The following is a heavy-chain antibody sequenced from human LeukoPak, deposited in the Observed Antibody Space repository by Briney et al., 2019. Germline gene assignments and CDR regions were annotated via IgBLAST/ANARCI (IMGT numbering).Heavy chain of an antibody. V-gene: IGHV4-39*01. D-gene: IGHD1-26*01. CDR3: ARHEYSGSYYGLSWFDP. CDR1: GGSISSSGYY. J-gene: IGHJ5*02. CDR2: IYYSGST. Sequence: SETLSLTCTVSGGSISSSGYYWGWIRQPPGKGLEWIASIYYSGSTYYNASLKSRVTISVDTSKNQLSLKLTSLAAADTAVYYCARHEYSGSYYGLSWFDPWGQGTLVTVSS.